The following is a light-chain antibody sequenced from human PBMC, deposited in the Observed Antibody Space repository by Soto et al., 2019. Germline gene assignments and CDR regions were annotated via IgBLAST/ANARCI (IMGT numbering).Light chain of an antibody. CDR2: RAS. J-gene: IGKJ2*02. Sequence: EIVMTQSPATLSVSPGERATLSCRAMQSVSSNLAWYQQNPGQAPRLLIYRASTRATGIPARFSGSGSGTEFTLTISSLQCEDFGVYYCQQYNNWPPGTFGQGTKLEIK. V-gene: IGKV3-15*01. CDR1: QSVSSN. CDR3: QQYNNWPPGT.